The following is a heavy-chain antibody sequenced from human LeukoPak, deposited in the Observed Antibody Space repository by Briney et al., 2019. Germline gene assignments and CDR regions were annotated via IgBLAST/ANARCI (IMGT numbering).Heavy chain of an antibody. Sequence: PGGSLRLSCAASGFTVSTNCTTWVRQAPGKGLEWVSTIYSGGTTCYADSVMGRFTISRHNSRNTLYLQMNSLRAEDTAVYYCARVDTVMAYYFDLWGQGTLVTVSS. CDR1: GFTVSTNC. CDR2: IYSGGTT. D-gene: IGHD5-18*01. V-gene: IGHV3-53*04. CDR3: ARVDTVMAYYFDL. J-gene: IGHJ4*02.